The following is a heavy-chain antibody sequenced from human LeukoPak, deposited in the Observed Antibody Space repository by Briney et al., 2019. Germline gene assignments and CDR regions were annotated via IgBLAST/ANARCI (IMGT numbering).Heavy chain of an antibody. V-gene: IGHV3-21*06. CDR3: ARGRSITILRGVAISDGFDI. D-gene: IGHD3-10*01. CDR2: IATSSAYI. CDR1: GFTFSTYS. J-gene: IGHJ3*02. Sequence: GGSLRLSCAASGFTFSTYSMNWVRQAPGKGLEWVSSIATSSAYIYYAVSLKGRFTISRDNAKNSLYLHMNSLRPDDTAVYYCARGRSITILRGVAISDGFDIWGQGTKVTVS.